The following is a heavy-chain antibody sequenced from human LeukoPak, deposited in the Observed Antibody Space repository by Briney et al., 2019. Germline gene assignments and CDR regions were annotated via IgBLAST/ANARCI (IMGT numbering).Heavy chain of an antibody. CDR2: IFYSGST. Sequence: SETLSLTCTLSGGSISSTSHYWGWIRQPPGKGLEWIGSIFYSGSTYYNPSLESRVTISVDTSKNQFSLRLSSVTAADTAVYYCARGDSSGWYYFDFWGQGTLVTVSS. CDR1: GGSISSTSHY. D-gene: IGHD6-19*01. V-gene: IGHV4-39*01. J-gene: IGHJ4*02. CDR3: ARGDSSGWYYFDF.